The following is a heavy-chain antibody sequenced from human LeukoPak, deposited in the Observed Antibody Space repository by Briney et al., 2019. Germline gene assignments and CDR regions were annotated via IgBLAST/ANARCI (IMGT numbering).Heavy chain of an antibody. Sequence: PSETLSLTCTASGASISSYYLSWIRQPPGKGLEWIGYISYSGSTNYNPSLKSRLTISVDTSKNQFSLKLSSVTAADTAVYYCSRRGVYYASGSPSFDYWGQGTLVTVSS. J-gene: IGHJ4*02. CDR1: GASISSYY. CDR3: SRRGVYYASGSPSFDY. CDR2: ISYSGST. D-gene: IGHD3-10*01. V-gene: IGHV4-59*08.